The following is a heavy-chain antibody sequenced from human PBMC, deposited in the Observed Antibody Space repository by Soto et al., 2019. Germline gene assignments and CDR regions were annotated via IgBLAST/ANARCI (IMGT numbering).Heavy chain of an antibody. Sequence: QVQLVQSGAEVKKPGASVKVSCKASGYTFSSNWIHWVRRAPGQGLEWMGIMNPSGGSTNYAQKFQGRVTMTRDTSTSTVYMERSSLTSEDTAVYYCARDHSIASSGAWWLDPWGQGTLVTVSS. V-gene: IGHV1-46*01. CDR3: ARDHSIASSGAWWLDP. CDR1: GYTFSSNW. CDR2: MNPSGGST. J-gene: IGHJ5*02. D-gene: IGHD6-13*01.